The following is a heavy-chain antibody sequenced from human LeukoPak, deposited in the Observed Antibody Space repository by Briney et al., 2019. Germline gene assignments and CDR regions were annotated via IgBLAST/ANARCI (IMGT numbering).Heavy chain of an antibody. CDR2: IKEDGSDK. J-gene: IGHJ2*01. Sequence: GGSLRLSCAASGFIFSSYWMAWVRQAPGKGLEWVANIKEDGSDKNYVDSVRGRFTVFRDNSKKTLYLQVNNLRVEDTAVYYCVKARIRTTVTYWSFDLWGRGTLVTVSS. CDR3: VKARIRTTVTYWSFDL. V-gene: IGHV3-7*03. CDR1: GFIFSSYW. D-gene: IGHD4-17*01.